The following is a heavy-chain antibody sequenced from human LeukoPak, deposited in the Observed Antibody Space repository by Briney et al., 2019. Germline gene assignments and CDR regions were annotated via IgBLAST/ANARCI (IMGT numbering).Heavy chain of an antibody. V-gene: IGHV3-21*01. CDR2: ISSSSSYI. Sequence: GGSLRLSCAASGFTFSSYSMNWVRQAPGKGLEWVSSISSSSSYIYYADSVKGRFTISRDNAKNSLYLQMNSLRAEDTAVYYCAREIEYSSSSSGYYYYYYYMDVWGKGTTVTVS. D-gene: IGHD6-6*01. CDR3: AREIEYSSSSSGYYYYYYYMDV. CDR1: GFTFSSYS. J-gene: IGHJ6*03.